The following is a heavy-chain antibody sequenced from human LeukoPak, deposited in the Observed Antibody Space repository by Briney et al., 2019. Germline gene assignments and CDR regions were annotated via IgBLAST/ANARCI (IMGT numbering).Heavy chain of an antibody. CDR2: IIPIFGTA. J-gene: IGHJ6*04. D-gene: IGHD3-10*01. V-gene: IGHV1-69*13. Sequence: GASVKVSCKASGGTFSSYAISWVRQAPGQGLEWMGGIIPIFGTANYAQKFQGRVTITADESTSTAYMELSSLRSEDTAVYYCARILWFGPGWYMDVWGKGTTVIFSS. CDR1: GGTFSSYA. CDR3: ARILWFGPGWYMDV.